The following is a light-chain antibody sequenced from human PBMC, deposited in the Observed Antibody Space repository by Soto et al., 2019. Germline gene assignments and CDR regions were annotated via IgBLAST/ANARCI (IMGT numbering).Light chain of an antibody. Sequence: VWKRFPGSLCLYPGESATLSCRASQSVSSGYLAWYQHKPGQAPRLLIFGASIRSAGIPDRFTGSGSGADFTLTISRLEPEDFAVYYCQQYGSSPRTFGQGTKVDIK. J-gene: IGKJ1*01. V-gene: IGKV3-20*01. CDR2: GAS. CDR1: QSVSSGY. CDR3: QQYGSSPRT.